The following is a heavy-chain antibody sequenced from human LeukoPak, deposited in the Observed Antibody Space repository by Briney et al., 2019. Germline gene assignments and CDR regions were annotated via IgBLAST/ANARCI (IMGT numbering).Heavy chain of an antibody. Sequence: ASVKVSCKASGYTFTSYGISWVRQAPGQGLEWMGWISAYNGNTNYAQKLQGRVTITTDTSTSTAYMELRSLRSDDTAVYYCARDRNRFESSSSSQAWGQGTLVTVSS. CDR3: ARDRNRFESSSSSQA. V-gene: IGHV1-18*01. CDR1: GYTFTSYG. J-gene: IGHJ4*02. D-gene: IGHD6-6*01. CDR2: ISAYNGNT.